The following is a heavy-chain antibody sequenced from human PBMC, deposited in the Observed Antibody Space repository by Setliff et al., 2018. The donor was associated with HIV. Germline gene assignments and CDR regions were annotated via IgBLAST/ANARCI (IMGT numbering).Heavy chain of an antibody. CDR2: ISDSGGST. J-gene: IGHJ3*02. CDR3: AKDIVGATNHDDAFDI. CDR1: RFTFSSYA. D-gene: IGHD1-26*01. V-gene: IGHV3-23*01. Sequence: PGGSLRLSCAASRFTFSSYAMSWVRQAPGKGLEWVSGISDSGGSTYYADSVKGRFTISRDNSKNTLYLQMNSLRAEDTAVYYCAKDIVGATNHDDAFDIWGQGTRVTVSS.